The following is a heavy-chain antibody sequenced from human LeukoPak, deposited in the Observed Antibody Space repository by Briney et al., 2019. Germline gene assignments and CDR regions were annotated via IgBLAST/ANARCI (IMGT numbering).Heavy chain of an antibody. V-gene: IGHV3-23*01. D-gene: IGHD3-10*01. Sequence: PGGSLRLSCTVSGFTVTSNSMSWVRQAPGKGLEWVSAISGSGGSTYYADSVKGRFTISRDNSKNTLYLQMNSLRAEDTAVYYCAKDTWFGESLNWFDPWGQGTLVTVSS. CDR1: GFTVTSNS. CDR3: AKDTWFGESLNWFDP. J-gene: IGHJ5*02. CDR2: ISGSGGST.